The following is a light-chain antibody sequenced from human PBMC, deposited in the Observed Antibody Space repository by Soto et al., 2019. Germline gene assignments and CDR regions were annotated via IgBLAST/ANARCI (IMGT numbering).Light chain of an antibody. Sequence: DIQMTQSPPSLSASVGDRVTIACQARQDISNYLNWYQQKPGKAPKLLIYDSSDLETGVPSRFSGSVSGTDFTFTISSLQPEDVATYYCQQYDTLPYTFGQGTKLQIK. CDR3: QQYDTLPYT. CDR2: DSS. V-gene: IGKV1-33*01. CDR1: QDISNY. J-gene: IGKJ2*01.